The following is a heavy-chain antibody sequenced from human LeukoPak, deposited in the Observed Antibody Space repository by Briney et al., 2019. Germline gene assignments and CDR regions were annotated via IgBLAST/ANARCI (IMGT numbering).Heavy chain of an antibody. CDR3: AKDIEGIAAAGLDY. CDR2: ISSSGSTI. Sequence: PGGSLRLSCAASGFTFSDYYMSWIRQAPGKGLEWVSYISSSGSTIYYADSVKGRFTISRDNAKNSLYLQMNSLRAEDTALYYCAKDIEGIAAAGLDYWGQGTLVTVSS. CDR1: GFTFSDYY. J-gene: IGHJ4*02. V-gene: IGHV3-11*01. D-gene: IGHD6-13*01.